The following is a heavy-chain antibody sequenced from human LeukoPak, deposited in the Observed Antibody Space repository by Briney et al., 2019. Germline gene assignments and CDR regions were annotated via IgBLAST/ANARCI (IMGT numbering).Heavy chain of an antibody. Sequence: SETLSLTCTVSGGSISSYYWSWIRQPAGKGLEWIGRIYTSESTNYNPSLRSRVTMSVDTSKYQFSLKLNSVTAADTAVYYCARNYCSSTSCYDAFDIWGQGTMVTVSS. V-gene: IGHV4-4*07. CDR3: ARNYCSSTSCYDAFDI. CDR2: IYTSEST. J-gene: IGHJ3*02. CDR1: GGSISSYY. D-gene: IGHD2-2*01.